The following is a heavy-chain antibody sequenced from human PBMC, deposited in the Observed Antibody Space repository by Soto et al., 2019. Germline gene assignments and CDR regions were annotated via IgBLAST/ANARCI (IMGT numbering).Heavy chain of an antibody. D-gene: IGHD6-13*01. CDR1: GFTFGSYD. CDR2: IGTAGDP. J-gene: IGHJ6*02. Sequence: PGGSLRLSCAASGFTFGSYDMHWVRQATGKGLEWVSAIGTAGDPYYPGSVKGRFTISRENAKNSLYLQMNSLRAGDTAVYYCARGRGQQLGYYYYYYGMDVWGQGTTVTVSS. V-gene: IGHV3-13*05. CDR3: ARGRGQQLGYYYYYYGMDV.